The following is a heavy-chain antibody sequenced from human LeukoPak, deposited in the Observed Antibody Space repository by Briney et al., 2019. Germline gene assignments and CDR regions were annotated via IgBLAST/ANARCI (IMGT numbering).Heavy chain of an antibody. CDR2: INCNGGGT. Sequence: ASVKVSCKASGYTFTGYYIHWVRQAPGQGLEWMGRINCNGGGTSYAQKFQGRVTMTRDTSISTAYMELDRLTSDDTAVYYCARDRLGFLEWFYFDYWGQGTLVTVSS. J-gene: IGHJ4*02. CDR1: GYTFTGYY. V-gene: IGHV1-2*06. D-gene: IGHD3-3*02. CDR3: ARDRLGFLEWFYFDY.